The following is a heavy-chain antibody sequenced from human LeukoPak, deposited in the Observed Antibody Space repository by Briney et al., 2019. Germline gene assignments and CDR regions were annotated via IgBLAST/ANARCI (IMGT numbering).Heavy chain of an antibody. Sequence: ASVKVSCKASGYTFTSYGISWVRQAPGQGLEWMGWISAYNGNTNYAQKLQGRVTMTTDTSTSTAYMELRSLGSDDTAVYYCARDLRIAVAGYYYYYMDVWGKGTTVTVSS. CDR1: GYTFTSYG. V-gene: IGHV1-18*01. CDR3: ARDLRIAVAGYYYYYMDV. J-gene: IGHJ6*03. CDR2: ISAYNGNT. D-gene: IGHD6-19*01.